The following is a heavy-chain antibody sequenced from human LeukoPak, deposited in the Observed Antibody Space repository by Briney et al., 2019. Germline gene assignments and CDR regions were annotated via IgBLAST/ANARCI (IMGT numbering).Heavy chain of an antibody. D-gene: IGHD4-11*01. V-gene: IGHV3-15*01. Sequence: GRSLRLSCAASGFTFSDYVIHWVRQAPGKGLEWVGRLKSKVDGGAVDYAAPVKGRFTISRDDSKETLYLQMESLKTEDTAVYYCTTDHDYTKGFDPWGQGTLVTVSS. CDR1: GFTFSDYV. J-gene: IGHJ5*02. CDR3: TTDHDYTKGFDP. CDR2: LKSKVDGGAV.